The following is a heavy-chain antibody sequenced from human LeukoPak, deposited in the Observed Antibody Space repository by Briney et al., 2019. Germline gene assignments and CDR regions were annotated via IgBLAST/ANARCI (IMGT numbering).Heavy chain of an antibody. D-gene: IGHD2-2*01. Sequence: SVKVSCKAPGGTFSSYAISWVRQAPGQGLEWMGRIIPILGIANYAQKFQGRVTITADKSTSTAYMELSSLRSEDTAVYYCARASYCSSTSCYPVDYWGQGTLVTVSS. CDR1: GGTFSSYA. V-gene: IGHV1-69*04. CDR2: IIPILGIA. CDR3: ARASYCSSTSCYPVDY. J-gene: IGHJ4*02.